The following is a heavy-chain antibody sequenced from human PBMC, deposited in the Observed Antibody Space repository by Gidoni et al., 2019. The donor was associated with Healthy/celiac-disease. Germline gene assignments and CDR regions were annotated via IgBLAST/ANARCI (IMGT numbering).Heavy chain of an antibody. J-gene: IGHJ4*02. D-gene: IGHD6-13*01. CDR2: ISYDGSNK. Sequence: QVHLVESGGGVVQPGRSLRLSCAASGFTFSSYGMHWVRQAPGKGLGWVAVISYDGSNKYYADSVKGRFTISRDNSKNTLYLQMNSLRAEDTAVYYCASSWYRGDIFDYWGQGTLVTVSS. CDR3: ASSWYRGDIFDY. V-gene: IGHV3-30*03. CDR1: GFTFSSYG.